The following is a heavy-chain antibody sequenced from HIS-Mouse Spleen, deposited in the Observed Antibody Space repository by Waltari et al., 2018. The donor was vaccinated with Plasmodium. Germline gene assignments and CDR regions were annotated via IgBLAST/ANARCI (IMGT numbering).Heavy chain of an antibody. CDR1: GGSISSGGYY. J-gene: IGHJ4*02. V-gene: IGHV4-31*03. Sequence: QVQLQESGPGLVKPSQTLSLTCTVSGGSISSGGYYWSWIRQHPGKGLEWIGYSYYSWCPYHNPSLKSRVTISVDTSKNQFSLKLSSVTAADTAVYYCARSIAATVTFYFDYWGQGTLVTVSS. D-gene: IGHD6-13*01. CDR3: ARSIAATVTFYFDY. CDR2: SYYSWCP.